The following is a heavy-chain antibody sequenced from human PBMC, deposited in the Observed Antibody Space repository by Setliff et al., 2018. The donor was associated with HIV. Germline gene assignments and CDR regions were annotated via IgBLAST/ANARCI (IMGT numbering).Heavy chain of an antibody. Sequence: GGSLRLSCAASGFTFSNYAMSWVRQAPGKGLEWVSIISASGGSTYYADSVKGRFTISRDKSKNTLYLQMNSLRAEDTAVYFCAEGYQFSDYWGRGTLVTVSS. D-gene: IGHD2-2*01. CDR1: GFTFSNYA. V-gene: IGHV3-23*01. J-gene: IGHJ4*02. CDR3: AEGYQFSDY. CDR2: ISASGGST.